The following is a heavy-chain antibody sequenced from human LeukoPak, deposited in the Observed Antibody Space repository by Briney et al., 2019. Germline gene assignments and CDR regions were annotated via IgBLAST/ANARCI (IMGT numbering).Heavy chain of an antibody. CDR1: GFTFSNAW. CDR3: TTDPYSGSYNYYYGMDV. D-gene: IGHD1-26*01. V-gene: IGHV3-15*01. Sequence: PGGSLRLSCAASGFTFSNAWMSWVRQAPGKGLEWVGRIKRKSDGETTDYAAPVKGRFTISRDDSKNTLHPQMNSLKTEDTAVYYCTTDPYSGSYNYYYGMDVWGQGTTVTVSS. CDR2: IKRKSDGETT. J-gene: IGHJ6*02.